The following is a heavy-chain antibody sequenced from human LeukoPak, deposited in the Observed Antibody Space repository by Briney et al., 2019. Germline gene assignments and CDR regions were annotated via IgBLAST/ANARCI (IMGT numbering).Heavy chain of an antibody. J-gene: IGHJ4*02. D-gene: IGHD6-19*01. V-gene: IGHV4-59*01. CDR2: IYYSGST. CDR3: ARENSSGWGGAVDY. CDR1: GGSISSYY. Sequence: SETLSLTCTVPGGSISSYYWSWIRQPPGKGLEWISYIYYSGSTNYNPSLKSRVTISVDTSKNQFSLKLSSVTAADTAVYYCARENSSGWGGAVDYWGQGTLVTVSS.